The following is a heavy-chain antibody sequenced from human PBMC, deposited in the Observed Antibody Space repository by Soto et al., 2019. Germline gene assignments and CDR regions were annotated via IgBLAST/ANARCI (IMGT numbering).Heavy chain of an antibody. CDR1: GFTFSDYY. Sequence: PGGSLRLSCAVSGFTFSDYYMSWIRRTPGKGLEWISYISFGGTTIYYAGSVQGRFTISRDNAKNSLYLQMNSLRAEDTAVYYCARLDYYDSSGYYPDYWGQGTLVTVSS. D-gene: IGHD3-22*01. CDR2: ISFGGTTI. V-gene: IGHV3-11*01. CDR3: ARLDYYDSSGYYPDY. J-gene: IGHJ4*02.